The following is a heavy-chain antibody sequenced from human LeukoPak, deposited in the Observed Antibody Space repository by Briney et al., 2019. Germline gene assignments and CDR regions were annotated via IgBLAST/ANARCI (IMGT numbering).Heavy chain of an antibody. CDR3: AIGGLTTIDY. V-gene: IGHV3-30*03. D-gene: IGHD2-21*02. CDR2: MSSDERNQ. CDR1: GFAFSNSW. J-gene: IGHJ4*02. Sequence: GGSLRLSCAASGFAFSNSWMSWARQAPGKGLEWVAVMSSDERNQYYADSVQGRFTLSRDNSRNTLFLQMNSLRVEDTAVYYCAIGGLTTIDYWGQGTLVAVSS.